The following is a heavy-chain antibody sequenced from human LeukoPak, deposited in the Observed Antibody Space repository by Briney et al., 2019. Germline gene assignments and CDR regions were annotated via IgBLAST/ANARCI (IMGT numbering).Heavy chain of an antibody. V-gene: IGHV4-59*01. D-gene: IGHD2-15*01. Sequence: SETLPLTCTVSGGSITNYYWNWIRQPPGKGLEWIGYIHSSGNTRYNPSLRSRVTMSVETSKNQFSLRLTSVTPADTAVYYCARVGRYCSGGSCYGENWFDPWGQGTLVTVSS. CDR3: ARVGRYCSGGSCYGENWFDP. CDR2: IHSSGNT. CDR1: GGSITNYY. J-gene: IGHJ5*02.